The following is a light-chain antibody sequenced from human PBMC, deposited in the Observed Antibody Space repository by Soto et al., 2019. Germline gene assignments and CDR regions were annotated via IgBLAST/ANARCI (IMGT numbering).Light chain of an antibody. CDR1: SSNIGSNT. CDR2: SNN. J-gene: IGLJ2*01. Sequence: QSVLTQPPSAYGTPGQRVTISCSGSSSNIGSNTVNWYQQLPGTAPKLLIYSNNQRPSGVPDRFSGSKSGTSASLAISGLQSEDEADYYCAAWDDSLNRVVFGGGTKLTVL. V-gene: IGLV1-44*01. CDR3: AAWDDSLNRVV.